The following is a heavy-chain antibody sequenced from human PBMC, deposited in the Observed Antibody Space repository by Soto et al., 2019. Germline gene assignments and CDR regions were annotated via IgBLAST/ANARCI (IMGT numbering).Heavy chain of an antibody. V-gene: IGHV1-18*04. D-gene: IGHD6-13*01. CDR1: GFTFTSYG. J-gene: IGHJ5*02. CDR3: ARDPRPSAAAGTNRWFDP. CDR2: ISAYNGNT. Sequence: ASVTVSCKASGFTFTSYGISWVRQDPGQGLEWMGWISAYNGNTNYAQKLQGRVTMTTDTSTSTAYMELRSLRSDDTAVYYCARDPRPSAAAGTNRWFDPWGQGTLVTVSS.